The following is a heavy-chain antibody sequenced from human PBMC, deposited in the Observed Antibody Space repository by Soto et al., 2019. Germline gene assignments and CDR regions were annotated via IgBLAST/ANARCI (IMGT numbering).Heavy chain of an antibody. CDR1: GFTFSSYA. CDR3: AKDMGSGWYSY. CDR2: ISGSGGST. V-gene: IGHV3-23*02. Sequence: EVQLLESGGGWVQPGGSLRLSCAASGFTFSSYAMSWVRQAPGKGLEWGSDISGSGGSTYYVDSVKGRFTISRDTSKNTLYLQMNSLRAEDTAVYYCAKDMGSGWYSYWGQGTLVTVSS. D-gene: IGHD6-19*01. J-gene: IGHJ4*02.